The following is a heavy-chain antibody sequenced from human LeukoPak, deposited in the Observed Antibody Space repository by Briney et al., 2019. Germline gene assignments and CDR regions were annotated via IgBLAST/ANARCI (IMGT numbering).Heavy chain of an antibody. CDR2: IRYDGSNK. CDR1: GFTFSSYG. Sequence: PGGSLRLSCAASGFTFSSYGMHWVRQAPGKGLEWVAFIRYDGSNKYYADSVKGRFTISRDNSKNTLYLQMNSLRAEDTAVYYCAKDYTYTMVRGGPLDYWGQGTLVTVFS. D-gene: IGHD3-10*01. CDR3: AKDYTYTMVRGGPLDY. V-gene: IGHV3-30*02. J-gene: IGHJ4*02.